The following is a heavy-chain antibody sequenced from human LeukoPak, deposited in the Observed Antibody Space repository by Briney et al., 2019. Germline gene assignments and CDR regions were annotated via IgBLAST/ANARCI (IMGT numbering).Heavy chain of an antibody. CDR3: ARRVSGDYGHWFDP. D-gene: IGHD4-17*01. Sequence: SETLSLTCTVSGGSVSSGNYYWTWIRQPPGKGLEWIGYNSYSGSANYNPPLKSRVTISLDTSKNQFSLKLSSVTAADTAIYYCARRVSGDYGHWFDPWGQGTLVTVSS. CDR2: NSYSGSA. V-gene: IGHV4-61*01. J-gene: IGHJ5*02. CDR1: GGSVSSGNYY.